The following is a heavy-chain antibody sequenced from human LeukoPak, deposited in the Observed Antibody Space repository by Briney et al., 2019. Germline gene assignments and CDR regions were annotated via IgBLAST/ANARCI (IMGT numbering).Heavy chain of an antibody. CDR3: ARGRVVIRFCGMDV. J-gene: IGHJ6*02. V-gene: IGHV1-46*01. CDR1: GYTFINYY. D-gene: IGHD3-3*01. Sequence: ASVKVSCKASGYTFINYYLHWVRQAPGQGLEWMGIINPSSGSTDYAQKFQDRVTVTRDTSTSTLYMELRSLRSEDTAVYYCARGRVVIRFCGMDVWGQGTTVTVSS. CDR2: INPSSGST.